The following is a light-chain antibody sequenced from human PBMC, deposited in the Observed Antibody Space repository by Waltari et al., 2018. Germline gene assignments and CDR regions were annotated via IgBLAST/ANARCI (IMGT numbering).Light chain of an antibody. J-gene: IGKJ4*01. Sequence: AIRMTQSPSSFSASTGDRVTITCRASPGISSYLAWYQQKPGKAPKLLIYAAYTLQSGVPSRFSGSGSGTDFTLTISCLQSEDFATYYCQQYYSYPLTFGGGTKVEIK. CDR1: PGISSY. CDR3: QQYYSYPLT. V-gene: IGKV1-8*01. CDR2: AAY.